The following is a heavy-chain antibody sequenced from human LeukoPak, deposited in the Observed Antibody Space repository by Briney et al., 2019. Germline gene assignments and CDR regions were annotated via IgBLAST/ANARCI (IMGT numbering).Heavy chain of an antibody. J-gene: IGHJ4*02. CDR2: ISGSDRST. V-gene: IGHV3-23*01. CDR3: APMPWDSGYDCCFDY. D-gene: IGHD5-12*01. Sequence: SGGSLRLSCAASGFTFSSYAMSWVRQAPGKGLEWVSAISGSDRSTYYADSVKGRFTISRDNCKNTLYLQINGERAADTAVYYCAPMPWDSGYDCCFDYWGQGTLVTVSS. CDR1: GFTFSSYA.